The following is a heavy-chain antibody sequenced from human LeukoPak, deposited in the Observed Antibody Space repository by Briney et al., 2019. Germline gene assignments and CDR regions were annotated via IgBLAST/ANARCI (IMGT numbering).Heavy chain of an antibody. V-gene: IGHV3-74*01. CDR3: ARSYYYDSSGYYLEDYYGMDV. CDR1: GFTFSSYW. J-gene: IGHJ6*02. CDR2: ISTDGSSS. Sequence: GGSLRLSCAASGFTFSSYWMHWVRQAPGKGLVWVSRISTDGSSSTYADSVKGRFTISRDNVKNTLFLQMNSLRAEDTAVYYCARSYYYDSSGYYLEDYYGMDVWGQGTTVTVSS. D-gene: IGHD3-22*01.